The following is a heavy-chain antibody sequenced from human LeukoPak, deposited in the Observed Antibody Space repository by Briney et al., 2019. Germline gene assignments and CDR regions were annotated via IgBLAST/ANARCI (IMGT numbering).Heavy chain of an antibody. CDR2: IYTSGST. CDR3: ARAAPRYSSSWSLYYFDY. V-gene: IGHV4-61*02. Sequence: PSETLSLTCTVSGGSIGSSSNYWSWIRQPAGKGLEWIGRIYTSGSTNYNPSLKSRVTMSVDTSKNQFSLKLSSVTAADTAVYYCARAAPRYSSSWSLYYFDYWGQGTLVTVSS. D-gene: IGHD6-13*01. CDR1: GGSIGSSSNY. J-gene: IGHJ4*02.